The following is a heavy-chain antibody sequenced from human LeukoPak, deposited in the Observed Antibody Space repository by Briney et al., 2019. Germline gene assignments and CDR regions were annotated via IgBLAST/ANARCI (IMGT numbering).Heavy chain of an antibody. D-gene: IGHD3-10*01. CDR3: ATADFGVVENY. J-gene: IGHJ4*02. CDR2: IRQDGSEK. CDR1: GFTFSSYW. V-gene: IGHV3-7*01. Sequence: GGSLRLSCAASGFTFSSYWMSWVRQAPGKGLEWVANIRQDGSEKYYVDSVEGRFTISRDNAKNSLYLQMNSLRAEDTAVYYCATADFGVVENYWGQGTLVTVSS.